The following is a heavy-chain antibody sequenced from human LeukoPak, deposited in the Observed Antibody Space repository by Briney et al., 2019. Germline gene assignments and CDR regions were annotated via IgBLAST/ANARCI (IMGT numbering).Heavy chain of an antibody. J-gene: IGHJ5*02. V-gene: IGHV4-31*11. Sequence: SQTSSLTCAVSGDSIRSGGHYWTWIRQLPGKGLEWIGYMFYSGSTYYNPSLESRITINADTSKNQFSLQLNSVTPEDTAVYYCARVHWERMVHWFDPWGQGTLVTVSS. CDR1: GDSIRSGGHY. CDR3: ARVHWERMVHWFDP. CDR2: MFYSGST. D-gene: IGHD1-26*01.